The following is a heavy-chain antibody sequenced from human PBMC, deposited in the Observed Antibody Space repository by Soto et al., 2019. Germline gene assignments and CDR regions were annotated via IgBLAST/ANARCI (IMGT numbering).Heavy chain of an antibody. Sequence: QVQLVQSGAEVKKPGASVKVSCKASGYTFTSYGISWVRQAPGQGLEWMGWISAYNGNTNYAQRLQGRVTMTTDTSARTAYMRPTSLRSDDTAVYYCARSRYSSGWFRSWCQGTLVTVSS. CDR2: ISAYNGNT. J-gene: IGHJ4*02. D-gene: IGHD6-19*01. V-gene: IGHV1-18*01. CDR1: GYTFTSYG. CDR3: ARSRYSSGWFRS.